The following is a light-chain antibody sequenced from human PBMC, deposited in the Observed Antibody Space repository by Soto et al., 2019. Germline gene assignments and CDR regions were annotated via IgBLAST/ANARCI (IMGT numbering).Light chain of an antibody. CDR3: QQYNSYSRT. CDR1: QSISRW. J-gene: IGKJ1*01. Sequence: DIQMTQSPSTLSASVGDRVTITCRASQSISRWLAWYHQKPGKAPNLLIYKASNLENGVPLRFSGSGSGTEFTLTISSLQPDDFATYYCQQYNSYSRTFGQGTKVDIK. V-gene: IGKV1-5*03. CDR2: KAS.